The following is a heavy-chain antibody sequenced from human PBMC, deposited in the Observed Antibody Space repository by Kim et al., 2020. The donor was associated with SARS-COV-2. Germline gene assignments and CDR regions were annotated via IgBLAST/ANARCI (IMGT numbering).Heavy chain of an antibody. J-gene: IGHJ4*02. CDR3: AREKSGTYYFDF. CDR1: GYTFSNYY. Sequence: ASVKVSCKASGYTFSNYYIHWVRQAPGQGLEWMGTINLSGGTTNYVQKFQGRVTMTRDTSTSTVYMELSTLTSEDTAVYYCAREKSGTYYFDFWGQGTLVTVSS. CDR2: INLSGGTT. V-gene: IGHV1-46*01.